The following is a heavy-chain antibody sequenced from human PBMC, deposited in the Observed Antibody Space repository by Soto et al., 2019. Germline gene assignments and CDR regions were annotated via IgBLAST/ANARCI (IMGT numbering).Heavy chain of an antibody. Sequence: PGGSLRLSCAASGFTFSSYGMHWVRQAPGKGLEWVAVISYDGSNKYYADSVKGRFTISRDNSKNTLYLQMNSLRAEDTAVYYCAKTPGDFWSGYAPTYYFDYWGQGTLVTVSS. CDR3: AKTPGDFWSGYAPTYYFDY. V-gene: IGHV3-30*18. J-gene: IGHJ4*02. CDR2: ISYDGSNK. D-gene: IGHD3-3*01. CDR1: GFTFSSYG.